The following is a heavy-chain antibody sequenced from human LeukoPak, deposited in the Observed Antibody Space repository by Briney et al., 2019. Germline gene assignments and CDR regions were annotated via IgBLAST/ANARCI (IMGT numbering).Heavy chain of an antibody. CDR1: GYTFTGYY. D-gene: IGHD3-22*01. V-gene: IGHV1-2*02. CDR2: INPNSGGT. J-gene: IGHJ5*02. CDR3: ARRLNYYDSSGFLFDP. Sequence: ASVKVFCKASGYTFTGYYMHWVRQAPGQGLEWMGWINPNSGGTNYAQKFQGRVTMTRDTSISTAYMELSRLRSDDTAVYYCARRLNYYDSSGFLFDPWGQGTLVTVSS.